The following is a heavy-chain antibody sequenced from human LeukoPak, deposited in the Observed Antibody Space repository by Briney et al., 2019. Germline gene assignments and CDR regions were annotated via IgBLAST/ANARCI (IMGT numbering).Heavy chain of an antibody. CDR3: AGGLLEAQGWLQWLGTVYSMDV. V-gene: IGHV3-11*01. CDR1: GFNFSDYY. CDR2: MSSLSGVI. D-gene: IGHD5-24*01. Sequence: GGSLRLSCVASGFNFSDYYMNWIRQSPGKGLEWISYMSSLSGVIYYADSVKGRFTISRDNARNSLYLQMNSLRVDDTAVYYCAGGLLEAQGWLQWLGTVYSMDVGGQGTPVTVSS. J-gene: IGHJ6*02.